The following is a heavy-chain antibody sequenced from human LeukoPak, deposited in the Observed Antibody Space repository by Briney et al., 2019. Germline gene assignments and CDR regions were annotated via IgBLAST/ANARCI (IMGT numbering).Heavy chain of an antibody. CDR2: INSDVRNT. CDR3: ARTGLSTGNYYYGMDV. CDR1: GFSFSSYW. J-gene: IGHJ6*02. D-gene: IGHD1-14*01. V-gene: IGHV3-74*01. Sequence: GGSLRVSCAAPGFSFSSYWVHSVRQALEKRLLCVSRINSDVRNTNYADSVKGRFTISRDNAKNTPYLQMNSPRAEDTAVYYCARTGLSTGNYYYGMDVWGQGTTVTVSS.